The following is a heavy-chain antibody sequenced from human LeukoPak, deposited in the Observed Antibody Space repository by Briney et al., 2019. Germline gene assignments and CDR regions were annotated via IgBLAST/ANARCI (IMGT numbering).Heavy chain of an antibody. Sequence: GGSLRLSCAASGFTFSNYWMNWVRQAPGKGLEWVANIKQDGSEKYYVDSVKGRFTISRDNAKNSLYLQMNSLRAEDTAVYYCASRNYGSDYWGQGTLVTVSS. D-gene: IGHD3-10*01. CDR2: IKQDGSEK. V-gene: IGHV3-7*01. CDR1: GFTFSNYW. J-gene: IGHJ4*02. CDR3: ASRNYGSDY.